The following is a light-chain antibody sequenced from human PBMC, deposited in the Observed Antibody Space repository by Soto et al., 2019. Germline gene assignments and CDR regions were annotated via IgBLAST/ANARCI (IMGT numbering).Light chain of an antibody. CDR2: GAS. J-gene: IGKJ4*01. Sequence: EIVLTQSPATLSVSPGDRATLSCRASQSVSSDLAWFQQKPGQAPRLLIYGASTMATGIPARFSGSGSGTEFTLTISSLQSEDFAIYYCQQSNNWPLTFGGGTKVEVK. CDR3: QQSNNWPLT. V-gene: IGKV3-15*01. CDR1: QSVSSD.